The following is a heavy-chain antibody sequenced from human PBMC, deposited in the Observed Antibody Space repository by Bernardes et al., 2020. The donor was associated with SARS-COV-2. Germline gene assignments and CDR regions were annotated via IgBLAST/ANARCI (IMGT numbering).Heavy chain of an antibody. CDR2: VYPKSGDT. V-gene: IGHV1-2*02. J-gene: IGHJ3*02. D-gene: IGHD6-13*01. Sequence: ASVKVSCKASGYTFTDYHIHWVRQAPGQGLEWMAWVYPKSGDTSFAQNFQGRVTMTRDTSVSTAYMELSRLRFDDTAVYYCASVTWSSHDGFDIWGQGTVVTVSS. CDR1: GYTFTDYH. CDR3: ASVTWSSHDGFDI.